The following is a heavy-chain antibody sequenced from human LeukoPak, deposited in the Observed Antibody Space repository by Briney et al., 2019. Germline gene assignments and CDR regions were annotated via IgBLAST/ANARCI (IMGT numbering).Heavy chain of an antibody. J-gene: IGHJ6*03. CDR1: GGSISSSIYY. V-gene: IGHV4-39*07. CDR2: IYTSGST. CDR3: ARDHIVVVPAATLNYYYSYMDV. D-gene: IGHD2-2*01. Sequence: SETLSLTCTVSGGSISSSIYYWGWIRQPPGKGLEWIGRIYTSGSTNYNPSLKSRVTMSVDTSKNQFSLKLSSVPAADTAVYYCARDHIVVVPAATLNYYYSYMDVWGKGTTVTVSS.